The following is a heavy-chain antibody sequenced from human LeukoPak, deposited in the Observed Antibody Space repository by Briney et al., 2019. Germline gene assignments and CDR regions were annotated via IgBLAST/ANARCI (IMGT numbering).Heavy chain of an antibody. CDR1: GFTFSNYG. Sequence: GGSLGLSCAASGFTFSNYGMNWVRQAPGKGLEWVSSISSSGTYIYYVDSMKGRFTISRDNANNSLYLQMDSLRAEDTAVYYCARPRGWERRWYFDLWGRGTLVTVSS. J-gene: IGHJ2*01. CDR3: ARPRGWERRWYFDL. CDR2: ISSSGTYI. D-gene: IGHD1-26*01. V-gene: IGHV3-21*01.